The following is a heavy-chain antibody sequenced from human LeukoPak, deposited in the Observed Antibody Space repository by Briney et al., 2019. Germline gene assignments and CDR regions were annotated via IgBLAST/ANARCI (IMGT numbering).Heavy chain of an antibody. D-gene: IGHD3-3*01. J-gene: IGHJ4*02. Sequence: PGGSLRLSCAASGFTFSSYGMHWVRQAPGKGLEWVAFIRYDGSNKYYADSVKGRFTISRDNSKNTLYLQMNSLRAEDTAVYYCAKDADAIFSQFDYWGQGTLVTVSS. CDR3: AKDADAIFSQFDY. CDR1: GFTFSSYG. V-gene: IGHV3-30*02. CDR2: IRYDGSNK.